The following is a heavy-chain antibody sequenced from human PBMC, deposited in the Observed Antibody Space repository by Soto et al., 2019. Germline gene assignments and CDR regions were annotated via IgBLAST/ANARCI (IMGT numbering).Heavy chain of an antibody. V-gene: IGHV5-10-1*01. Sequence: GESLKISCKGSGYSFTSYWISWVRQMPGKGLEWMGRIDPSDSYTNYSPSFQGRVTISADKSISTAYLQWSSLKASDTAMYYCARIRGYYGSGSYPPYLDYWGQGTRVTVAS. CDR2: IDPSDSYT. D-gene: IGHD3-10*01. CDR1: GYSFTSYW. J-gene: IGHJ4*02. CDR3: ARIRGYYGSGSYPPYLDY.